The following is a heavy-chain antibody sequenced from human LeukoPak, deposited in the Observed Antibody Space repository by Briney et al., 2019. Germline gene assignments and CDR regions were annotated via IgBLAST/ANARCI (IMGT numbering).Heavy chain of an antibody. CDR2: IYRGGST. J-gene: IGHJ3*02. D-gene: IGHD3-10*01. CDR1: GFSVSDNY. V-gene: IGHV3-53*01. Sequence: GGSLRLSCATSGFSVSDNYMTWVRQAPGKGLEWVSVIYRGGSTYYADSVKGRFTISRDNSKNMVYLQMNSLRVEDTAVYYCARGGAYGSGNHYRGGAFDIWGQGTMVTVPS. CDR3: ARGGAYGSGNHYRGGAFDI.